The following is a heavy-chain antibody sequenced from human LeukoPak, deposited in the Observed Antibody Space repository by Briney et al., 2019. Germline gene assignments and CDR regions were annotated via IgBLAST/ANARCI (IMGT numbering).Heavy chain of an antibody. CDR2: ISGSGGRT. CDR3: AKGGEDILTGPDY. CDR1: GFTFSSYW. V-gene: IGHV3-23*01. D-gene: IGHD3-9*01. Sequence: GGSLRLSCAASGFTFSSYWMHWVRQAPGKGLEWVSGISGSGGRTYYADSVRGRFTVSRDNSKNTLYLQMNSLRVEDTAVYYCAKGGEDILTGPDYWGQGTLVTVSS. J-gene: IGHJ4*02.